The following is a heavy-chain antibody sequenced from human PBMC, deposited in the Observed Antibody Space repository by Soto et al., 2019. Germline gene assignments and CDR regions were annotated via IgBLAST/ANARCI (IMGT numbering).Heavy chain of an antibody. D-gene: IGHD4-17*01. V-gene: IGHV4-59*08. CDR1: GGSISSYY. CDR3: ARRYGGAFDI. CDR2: IFYSGST. Sequence: SETLSLTCTVSGGSISSYYWSWIRQPPGKGLEWIGYIFYSGSTNYNPSIKSRVTISVDTSKNQFSLKLSSVTAADTAVYYCARRYGGAFDIWGQGTMVTVSS. J-gene: IGHJ3*02.